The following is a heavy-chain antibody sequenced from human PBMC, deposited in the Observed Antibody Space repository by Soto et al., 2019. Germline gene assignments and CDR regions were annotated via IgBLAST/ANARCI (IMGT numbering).Heavy chain of an antibody. Sequence: QVHLQQWGAGLLKPSETLSLTCAVYGGSFSGYYWSWIRQPPGKGLEWIGEINHSGSTNYNPSLKSRGTISVDKSKNQFSLKLSSVTAADTAVYYCASTAGILLWFGEARYYFDYWGQGTLVTV. V-gene: IGHV4-34*01. J-gene: IGHJ4*02. CDR1: GGSFSGYY. CDR2: INHSGST. CDR3: ASTAGILLWFGEARYYFDY. D-gene: IGHD3-10*01.